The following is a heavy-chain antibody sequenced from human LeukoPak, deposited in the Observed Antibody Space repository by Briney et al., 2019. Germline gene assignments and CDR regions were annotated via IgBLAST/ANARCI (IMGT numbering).Heavy chain of an antibody. CDR1: GDTLSTYY. V-gene: IGHV4-59*12. D-gene: IGHD5-18*01. CDR3: ARDKRHSYGKYFDP. CDR2: ISLGNT. J-gene: IGHJ4*02. Sequence: SETLSLTCSLSGDTLSTYYWNWVRQTPGRGLEWIGHISLGNTEYNPSLKSRVTISVDTSKNEFYLRLTSVTAADTALYFCARDKRHSYGKYFDPWSQGTLVSVSS.